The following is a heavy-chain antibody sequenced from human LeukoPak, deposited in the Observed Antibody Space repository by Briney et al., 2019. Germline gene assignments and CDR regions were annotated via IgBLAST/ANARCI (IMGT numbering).Heavy chain of an antibody. CDR3: AREGYCSSTSCYQNWFDP. CDR2: ISSSSSNI. CDR1: GFTFSSYS. J-gene: IGHJ5*02. Sequence: PGGSLRLSCAASGFTFSSYSMNWVRQAPGKGLEWVSYISSSSSNIYYADSVKGRFTISRDNAKNSLYLQMNGLRAEDTAVYYCAREGYCSSTSCYQNWFDPWGQGTLVTVSS. V-gene: IGHV3-48*04. D-gene: IGHD2-2*01.